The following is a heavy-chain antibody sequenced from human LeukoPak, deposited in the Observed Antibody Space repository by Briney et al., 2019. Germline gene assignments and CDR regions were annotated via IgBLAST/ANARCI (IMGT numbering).Heavy chain of an antibody. CDR3: ARYCSSASCYRGFDY. CDR1: GFTFSSYS. J-gene: IGHJ4*02. CDR2: ISSGSSTI. D-gene: IGHD2-2*02. V-gene: IGHV3-48*01. Sequence: PGGSLRLSCAASGFTFSSYSMNWVRQAPGKGLEWVSYISSGSSTIYYADSLKGRFTISRGNAKNSLDLQMNSLRAEDTAVYYCARYCSSASCYRGFDYWGQGTLVTVSS.